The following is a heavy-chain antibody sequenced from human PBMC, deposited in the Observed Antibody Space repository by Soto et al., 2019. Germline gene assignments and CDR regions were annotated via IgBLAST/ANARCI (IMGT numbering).Heavy chain of an antibody. D-gene: IGHD1-7*01. V-gene: IGHV1-18*01. CDR2: ISAYNGNT. CDR3: ASPTPTRETGTTPMRYYYYYYGLDV. CDR1: GYTFTSYG. J-gene: IGHJ6*02. Sequence: GASVKVSCKASGYTFTSYGISWVRQAPGQGLEWMGWISAYNGNTNYAQKLQGRVTMTTDTSTSTAYMELRSLRSGDTAVYYCASPTPTRETGTTPMRYYYYYYGLDVWGQGTTVTFSS.